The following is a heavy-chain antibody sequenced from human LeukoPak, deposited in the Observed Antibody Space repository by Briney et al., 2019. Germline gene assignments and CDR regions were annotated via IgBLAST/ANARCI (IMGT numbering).Heavy chain of an antibody. V-gene: IGHV5-51*01. CDR2: IYPGDSDT. CDR3: ARGIIMVRGVILRDQGSAFDI. J-gene: IGHJ3*02. CDR1: GYSFTSYW. Sequence: GESLKISCKGSGYSFTSYWIGWVRQMPGKGLEWMGIIYPGDSDTRYSPSFQGQVTISADKSISTAYLQWSSLKASDTAMYYCARGIIMVRGVILRDQGSAFDIWGQGTMVTVSS. D-gene: IGHD3-10*01.